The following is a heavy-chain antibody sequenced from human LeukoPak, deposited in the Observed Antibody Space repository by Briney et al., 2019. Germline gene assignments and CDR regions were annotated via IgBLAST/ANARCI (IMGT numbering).Heavy chain of an antibody. CDR1: EYTLTGYN. J-gene: IGHJ4*02. CDR2: INPNSGGT. Sequence: VASVKVSCKASEYTLTGYNRHWCRQPPGQGLGWMGWINPNSGGTNYAQKFQGRVTMTRDTSISTAYMELSRLRSDDTAVYYCASLWFGELLASDYWGQGTLVTVSS. D-gene: IGHD3-10*01. V-gene: IGHV1-2*02. CDR3: ASLWFGELLASDY.